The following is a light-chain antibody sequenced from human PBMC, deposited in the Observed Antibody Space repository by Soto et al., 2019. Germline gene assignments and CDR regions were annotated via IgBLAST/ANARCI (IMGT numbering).Light chain of an antibody. CDR1: QSVSTS. CDR2: DAS. CDR3: QQRSNLVT. Sequence: EIVLTQSPATLSLSPGERATLYCKASQSVSTSLAWYQQKPGQAPRLLIYDASKRATGIPARFSGSGSGTDFTLTINSLEPEDFAVYYCQQRSNLVTFGGGTKVEIK. J-gene: IGKJ4*01. V-gene: IGKV3-11*01.